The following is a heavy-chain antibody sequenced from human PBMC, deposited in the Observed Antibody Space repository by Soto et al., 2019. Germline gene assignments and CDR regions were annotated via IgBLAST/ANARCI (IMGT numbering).Heavy chain of an antibody. Sequence: SVQVSCKASGYPFTSYAMHWVRQAPGQRLEWMGWINAGNGNTKYSQKFQGRVTITRDTSASTAYMELSSLRSEDTAVYYCARDAPARAWWFDPWGQGTLVTVSS. D-gene: IGHD2-2*01. V-gene: IGHV1-3*01. CDR3: ARDAPARAWWFDP. J-gene: IGHJ5*02. CDR2: INAGNGNT. CDR1: GYPFTSYA.